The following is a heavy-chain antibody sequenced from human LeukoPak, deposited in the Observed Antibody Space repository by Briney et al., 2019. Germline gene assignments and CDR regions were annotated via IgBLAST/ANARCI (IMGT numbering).Heavy chain of an antibody. D-gene: IGHD6-19*01. V-gene: IGHV4-4*02. CDR1: GDSISSTNW. Sequence: PSETLSLTCAVSGDSISSTNWWSWVRQPPGKGLEWIGEIYHSGTTNYNPSLKSRVTISFDTSKNQFSLNLRSVTAADTAVYYCARLNGQWLGSTYYYYYGMDVWGQGTTVTVSS. CDR3: ARLNGQWLGSTYYYYYGMDV. CDR2: IYHSGTT. J-gene: IGHJ6*02.